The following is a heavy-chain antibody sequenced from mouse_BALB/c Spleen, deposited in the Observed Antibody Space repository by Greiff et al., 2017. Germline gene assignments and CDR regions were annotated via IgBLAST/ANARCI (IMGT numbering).Heavy chain of an antibody. V-gene: IGHV14-3*02. CDR1: GFNIKDTY. Sequence: EVQLVESGAELVKPGASVKLSCTASGFNIKDTYMHWVKQRPEQGLEWIGRIDPANGNTKYDPKFQGKATITADTSSNTAYLQLSSLTSEGTAVYYCARGFAYWGQGTLVTVSA. J-gene: IGHJ3*01. CDR3: ARGFAY. CDR2: IDPANGNT.